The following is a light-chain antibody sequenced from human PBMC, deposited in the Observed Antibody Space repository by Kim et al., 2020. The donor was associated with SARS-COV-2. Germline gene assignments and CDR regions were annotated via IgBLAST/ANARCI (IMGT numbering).Light chain of an antibody. CDR2: QHT. J-gene: IGLJ2*01. Sequence: SLSPGQTASITCSGPNLGDKYAYWYQQKPGQSPVLVIYQHTKRPSGISQRFSCLSSGNTATLTISPAQTIDEADYYCQAWDSGTAVFGGGTQLTVL. V-gene: IGLV3-1*01. CDR1: NLGDKY. CDR3: QAWDSGTAV.